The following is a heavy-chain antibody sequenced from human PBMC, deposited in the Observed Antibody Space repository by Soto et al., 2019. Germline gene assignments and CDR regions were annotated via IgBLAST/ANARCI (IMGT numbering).Heavy chain of an antibody. CDR2: IYYSGST. V-gene: IGHV4-59*01. J-gene: IGHJ2*01. CDR1: GGSRISYD. CDR3: ARIPLDYDFWSGYIGYFDL. D-gene: IGHD3-3*01. Sequence: SVTLSLTCTVAGGSRISYDGSWIRQHTGKGLEWIGYIYYSGSTNYNPSLKSRVTISVDTSENQFPLKLSSVTAADTAVYYCARIPLDYDFWSGYIGYFDLWGRGTLVTVSS.